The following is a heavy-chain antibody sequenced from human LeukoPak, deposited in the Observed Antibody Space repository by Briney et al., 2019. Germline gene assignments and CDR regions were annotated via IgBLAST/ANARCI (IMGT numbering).Heavy chain of an antibody. CDR3: ARDLGYLFDY. J-gene: IGHJ4*02. Sequence: GGSLRLSCAASGFTFSSSAMSWVRQVPGKGLEWVSGISASGGSTYYADSVRGRFTISRDNSKNTLYLQMNSLRAEDTAVYYCARDLGYLFDYWGQGTLVTVSS. D-gene: IGHD5-12*01. CDR2: ISASGGST. CDR1: GFTFSSSA. V-gene: IGHV3-23*01.